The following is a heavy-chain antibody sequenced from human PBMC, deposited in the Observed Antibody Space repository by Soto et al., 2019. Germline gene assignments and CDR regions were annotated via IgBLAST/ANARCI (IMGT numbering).Heavy chain of an antibody. J-gene: IGHJ4*02. Sequence: PGESLKISCKGSGYSFSTYWIGWVRQTPGKGLEWMGIIYPCDSDTRYSPSFQGQVTISADKSISTAYLQWSSLKASDTAMYYCARLHGSVIPFDYWGQGTLVTVSS. D-gene: IGHD3-10*01. CDR1: GYSFSTYW. CDR2: IYPCDSDT. CDR3: ARLHGSVIPFDY. V-gene: IGHV5-51*01.